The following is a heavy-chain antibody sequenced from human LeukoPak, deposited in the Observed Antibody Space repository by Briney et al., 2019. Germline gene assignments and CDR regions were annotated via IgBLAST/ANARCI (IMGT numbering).Heavy chain of an antibody. CDR1: GSTFSSYW. CDR3: ARGLRSMIVVVPFDY. J-gene: IGHJ4*02. Sequence: PGGSLRLSCAASGSTFSSYWMSWVRQAPGKGLEWVANIKQDGSEKYYVDSVKGRFTISRDNAKNSLYLQMNSLRAEDTAVYYCARGLRSMIVVVPFDYWGQGTLVTVSS. V-gene: IGHV3-7*01. CDR2: IKQDGSEK. D-gene: IGHD3-22*01.